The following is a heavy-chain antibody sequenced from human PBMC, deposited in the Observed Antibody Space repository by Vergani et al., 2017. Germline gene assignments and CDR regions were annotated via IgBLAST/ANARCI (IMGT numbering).Heavy chain of an antibody. D-gene: IGHD3-16*02. CDR2: VTPMFGTS. J-gene: IGHJ5*01. CDR1: GDTFDNLA. CDR3: AKNYRTALITYGTNWFAP. Sequence: QVQLVQSGAEVKKPGSSMKVSCKASGDTFDNLAISWLRQGPGQGLEWMGMVTPMFGTSDYAQKFKGRVTITADKSTTTVYMELSSLGSEDTAVYYCAKNYRTALITYGTNWFAPWGQGTRVTVSS. V-gene: IGHV1-69*06.